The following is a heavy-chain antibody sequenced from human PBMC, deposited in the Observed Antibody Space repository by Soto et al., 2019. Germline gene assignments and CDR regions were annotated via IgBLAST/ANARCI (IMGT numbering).Heavy chain of an antibody. CDR3: ARGVYDSGSVSFDP. CDR2: IYYSGST. D-gene: IGHD3-10*01. V-gene: IGHV4-31*03. J-gene: IGHJ5*02. Sequence: SETLSLTCTVSGGSITSGGYYWSWIRQHPEKGLEWIGYIYYSGSTYYNPSLKSRVTISVDTSKNQFSLKLSSVTAADTAVYYCARGVYDSGSVSFDPWGQGTLVTVSS. CDR1: GGSITSGGYY.